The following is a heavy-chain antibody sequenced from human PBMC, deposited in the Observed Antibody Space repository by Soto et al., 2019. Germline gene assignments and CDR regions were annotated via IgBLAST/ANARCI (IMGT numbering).Heavy chain of an antibody. D-gene: IGHD5-12*01. CDR3: ARRGSRVYSGYDLPYSGMDA. CDR1: GGSISSSSYY. J-gene: IGHJ6*02. Sequence: PSETLSLTCTVSGGSISSSSYYWGWIRQPPGKGLEWIGSIYYSGSTYYNPSLKSRVTISVDTSKNQFSLKLSSVTAADTAVYYCARRGSRVYSGYDLPYSGMDAWGQATTATVPS. CDR2: IYYSGST. V-gene: IGHV4-39*01.